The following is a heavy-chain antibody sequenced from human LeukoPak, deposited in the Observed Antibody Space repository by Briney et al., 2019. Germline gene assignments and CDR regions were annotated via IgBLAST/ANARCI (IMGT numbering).Heavy chain of an antibody. CDR3: ARALGSSWYWVDP. CDR2: IHYAGST. CDR1: GGTMSGGNYY. Sequence: SQTLSLTCTASGGTMSGGNYYWSWIRQSPGKGLEWIGYIHYAGSTYYNPSLKSRVIISVDRPKNQFSLKLASVTAADTAVYYCARALGSSWYWVDPWGRGTLITVSS. J-gene: IGHJ5*02. V-gene: IGHV4-30-4*01. D-gene: IGHD6-13*01.